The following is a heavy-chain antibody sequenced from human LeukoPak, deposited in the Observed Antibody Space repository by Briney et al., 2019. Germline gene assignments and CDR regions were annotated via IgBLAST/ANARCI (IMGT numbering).Heavy chain of an antibody. CDR2: INCKSGHT. J-gene: IGHJ4*02. D-gene: IGHD6-19*01. CDR1: GYTFTVYS. CDR3: ARLHLGGWYLGDS. Sequence: ASVKLSCRASGYTFTVYSVQWVRQPPGQGLEWMGWINCKSGHTDSAQKFQARVTMTRDTSSSTAYMELSRLTSDDTAVYYCARLHLGGWYLGDSWGQGTLVTVSS. V-gene: IGHV1-2*02.